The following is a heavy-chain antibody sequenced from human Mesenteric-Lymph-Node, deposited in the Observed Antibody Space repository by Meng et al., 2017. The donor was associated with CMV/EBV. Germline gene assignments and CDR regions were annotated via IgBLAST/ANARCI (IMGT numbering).Heavy chain of an antibody. D-gene: IGHD3-22*01. Sequence: SETLSLTCTVSGGSIRSGDYYWSWIRQPPGKGLEWIGYIYHSGTTYYNPSLKSRVTISVDTSKNQFSLKLSSVTAADTAVYYCARDYYYDSSGPWGQGTLVTVSS. J-gene: IGHJ5*02. CDR3: ARDYYYDSSGP. V-gene: IGHV4-30-4*08. CDR2: IYHSGTT. CDR1: GGSIRSGDYY.